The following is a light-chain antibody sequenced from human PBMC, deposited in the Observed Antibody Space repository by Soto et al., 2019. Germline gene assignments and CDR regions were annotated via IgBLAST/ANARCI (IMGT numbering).Light chain of an antibody. CDR1: QSVLSNSNNKNY. CDR2: WAS. V-gene: IGKV4-1*01. CDR3: QQYHSAPQT. J-gene: IGKJ1*01. Sequence: DMVMTQSPDSLAVSLGERATINCKSSQSVLSNSNNKNYLAWYQHKPGQPPKLLIYWASTRESGVPDRFSGSGSGTDFALIISSLQAEDVAVYYCQQYHSAPQTFGQGTKLEI.